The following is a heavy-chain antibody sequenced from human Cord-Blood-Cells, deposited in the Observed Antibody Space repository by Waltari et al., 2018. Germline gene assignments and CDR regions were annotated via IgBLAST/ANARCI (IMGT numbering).Heavy chain of an antibody. CDR1: YTFTSYD. D-gene: IGHD6-13*01. V-gene: IGHV1-8*01. J-gene: IGHJ4*02. Sequence: YTFTSYDINWVRQATGQGLEWMGWMNPNSGNTGYAQKFQGRVTMTRNTSISTAYMELSSLRSEDTAVYYCASWGIAAAGTYFLDYWGQGTLVTVSS. CDR2: MNPNSGNT. CDR3: ASWGIAAAGTYFLDY.